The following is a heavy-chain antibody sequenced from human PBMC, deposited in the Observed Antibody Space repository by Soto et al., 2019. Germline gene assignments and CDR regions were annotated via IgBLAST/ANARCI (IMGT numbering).Heavy chain of an antibody. D-gene: IGHD1-1*01. CDR1: GFTFSDFY. V-gene: IGHV3-11*01. CDR2: ISSGSTNI. Sequence: QVQLVESGGGLVKPGGSLRLSCAASGFTFSDFYMSWIRQAPGKGLEWISDISSGSTNIFYADSVKGRFTVSRDNAKNSVYLQMDRLRAGDTAVYYCARDRNAAGSDYWGQGTLVTVSS. J-gene: IGHJ4*02. CDR3: ARDRNAAGSDY.